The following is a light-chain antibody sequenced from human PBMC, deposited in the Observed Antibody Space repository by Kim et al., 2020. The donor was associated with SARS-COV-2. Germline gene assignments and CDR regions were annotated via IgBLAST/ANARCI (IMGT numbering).Light chain of an antibody. CDR3: QVWDSSSDHPV. J-gene: IGLJ2*01. CDR1: NIGSKS. V-gene: IGLV3-21*04. Sequence: SYELTQPPSVSVAPGKTARITCGGNNIGSKSVHWYQQKPGQAPVLVIYYDSDRPSGIPERFSGSNSGNTATLTISRVEAGDEADYYCQVWDSSSDHPVFGRGTQVTV. CDR2: YDS.